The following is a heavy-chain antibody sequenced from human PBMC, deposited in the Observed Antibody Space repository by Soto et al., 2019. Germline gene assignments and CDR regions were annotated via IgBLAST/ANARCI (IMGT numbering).Heavy chain of an antibody. V-gene: IGHV3-33*06. D-gene: IGHD3-3*01. CDR1: GFTFSDYG. Sequence: QVQLVESGGGVVQVGRSLRLSCAASGFTFSDYGMHWVRQPPGKGLEWVAAIWFDGSTTYYRESGKGRFSISRDNSKNTLNLQMNSLRVDDTAVYYCAKDVDFSTGNPSRTFDSWGQGTLVAVSS. CDR3: AKDVDFSTGNPSRTFDS. J-gene: IGHJ4*02. CDR2: IWFDGSTT.